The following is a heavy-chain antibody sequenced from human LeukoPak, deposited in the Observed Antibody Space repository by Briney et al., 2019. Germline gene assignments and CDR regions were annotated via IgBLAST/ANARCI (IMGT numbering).Heavy chain of an antibody. V-gene: IGHV4-61*02. Sequence: SETLSLTCTVSGGSISSGSYYWSWIRQPAWKGLEWIGRIYTSGSTNYNPSLKSRVTISVDTSKNQFSLKLSSVTAADTAVYYWARGSVAGTKAGAFDIWGQATMVTVSS. D-gene: IGHD6-19*01. CDR2: IYTSGST. CDR1: GGSISSGSYY. CDR3: ARGSVAGTKAGAFDI. J-gene: IGHJ3*02.